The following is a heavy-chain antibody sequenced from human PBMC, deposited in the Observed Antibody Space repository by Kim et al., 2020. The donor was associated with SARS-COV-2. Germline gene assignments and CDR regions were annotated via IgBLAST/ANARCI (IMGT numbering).Heavy chain of an antibody. D-gene: IGHD3-10*01. CDR1: GFSFSTYG. J-gene: IGHJ4*02. CDR2: ISSTTSTI. Sequence: GGSLRLSCAASGFSFSTYGINWVRQAPGKGLEWVSYISSTTSTIYYADSVKGRFTISRDNAKNSLYLQMNSLRDEDTAVYYCATNHYGSGTYYPGPFDYWGQGTLVTVSS. CDR3: ATNHYGSGTYYPGPFDY. V-gene: IGHV3-48*02.